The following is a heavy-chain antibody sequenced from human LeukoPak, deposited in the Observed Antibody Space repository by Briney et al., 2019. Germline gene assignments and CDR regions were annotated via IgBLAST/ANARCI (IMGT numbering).Heavy chain of an antibody. Sequence: GGSLRLSCAASGFTFSSYSMNWVRQTPGKGLEWVSSISSSSSYIYYADSVKGRFTISRDNAKNSLYLQMNSLRAEDTAVYYCARGSGYYDFWSGYFFDYWGQGTLVTVSS. J-gene: IGHJ4*02. CDR2: ISSSSSYI. CDR1: GFTFSSYS. CDR3: ARGSGYYDFWSGYFFDY. V-gene: IGHV3-21*01. D-gene: IGHD3-3*01.